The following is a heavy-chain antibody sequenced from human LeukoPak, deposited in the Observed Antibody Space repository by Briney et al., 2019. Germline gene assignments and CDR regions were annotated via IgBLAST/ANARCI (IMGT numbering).Heavy chain of an antibody. D-gene: IGHD3-3*01. J-gene: IGHJ4*02. CDR1: GVTFSDYY. CDR2: ISSSSSYR. V-gene: IGHV3-11*06. CDR3: ATQFWSGYSPFDY. Sequence: GGSLRLSCAASGVTFSDYYMSWIRQAPGKGLEWVSYISSSSSYRNYADSVKGRFTISRDNAKNSLYLQMNSLRAEDTAVYYCATQFWSGYSPFDYWGQGTLVTVSS.